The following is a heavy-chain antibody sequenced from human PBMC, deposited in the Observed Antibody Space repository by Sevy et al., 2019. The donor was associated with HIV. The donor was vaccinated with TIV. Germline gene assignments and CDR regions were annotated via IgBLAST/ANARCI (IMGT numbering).Heavy chain of an antibody. D-gene: IGHD2-2*01. Sequence: GGSLRLSCAASGFTFSSYAMHWVRQAPGKGLEWVAVISYDGSNKYYADSVKGRFTISRDNSKNTLYLQMNSLRAEDTAVYYCAREYIHTSHWYYGMDVWGQGTTVTVSS. CDR1: GFTFSSYA. CDR2: ISYDGSNK. J-gene: IGHJ6*02. CDR3: AREYIHTSHWYYGMDV. V-gene: IGHV3-30*04.